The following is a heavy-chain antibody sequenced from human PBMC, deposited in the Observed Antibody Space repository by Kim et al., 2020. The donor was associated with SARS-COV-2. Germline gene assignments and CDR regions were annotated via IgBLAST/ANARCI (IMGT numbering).Heavy chain of an antibody. V-gene: IGHV3-21*01. D-gene: IGHD6-19*01. CDR3: AREGGGSSGWSWFDP. CDR2: IISSSSYI. J-gene: IGHJ5*02. CDR1: GFTFISYS. Sequence: GGSLRLSCAVSGFTFISYSMNCIRQAPGNSREWVSSIISSSSYIYDADSVKGRFTISRDNAKNSLYLQMNSLRAEDTAVYYCAREGGGSSGWSWFDPWGQGTLVTVSP.